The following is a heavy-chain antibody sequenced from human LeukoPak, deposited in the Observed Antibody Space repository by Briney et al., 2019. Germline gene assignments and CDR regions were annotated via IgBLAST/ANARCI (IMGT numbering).Heavy chain of an antibody. CDR3: ARGLPSSTRTYNWFDP. CDR1: GFTFSTYG. Sequence: GGSLRLSCAPSGFTFSTYGMHWVCEAPGKGLEWVAFIHYDGGNEYNGDSVKGRFTISRDNSKNTLYLQMNSLRPEDTAVYYCARGLPSSTRTYNWFDPWGPGTLVTVSS. D-gene: IGHD2-2*01. J-gene: IGHJ5*02. CDR2: IHYDGGNE. V-gene: IGHV3-30*02.